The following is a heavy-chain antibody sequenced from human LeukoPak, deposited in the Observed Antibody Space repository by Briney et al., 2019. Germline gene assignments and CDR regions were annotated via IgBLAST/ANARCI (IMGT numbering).Heavy chain of an antibody. V-gene: IGHV3-30*18. Sequence: GGSLRLSCAASGFTFSSYGMHWVRQAPGKGLEWVAVISYDGSNKYYADSVKGRFTISRDNSKNTLYLQMNSLRAEDTAVYYCAKSCEERYGMDVWGQGTTVTVSS. CDR2: ISYDGSNK. CDR3: AKSCEERYGMDV. J-gene: IGHJ6*02. D-gene: IGHD1-1*01. CDR1: GFTFSSYG.